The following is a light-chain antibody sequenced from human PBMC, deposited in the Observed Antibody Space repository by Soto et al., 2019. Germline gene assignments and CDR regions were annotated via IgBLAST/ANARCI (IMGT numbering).Light chain of an antibody. J-gene: IGKJ5*01. CDR1: QSVSSY. Sequence: TQSPATLSVSPGERSTLSFRASQSVSSYLAWYQQKPGQAPRLLIYDASNRATGIPARFSGSGSGTDFTLTISSLEPEDFAVYYCQQRSNWPGTFGQGTRLEIK. CDR2: DAS. V-gene: IGKV3-11*01. CDR3: QQRSNWPGT.